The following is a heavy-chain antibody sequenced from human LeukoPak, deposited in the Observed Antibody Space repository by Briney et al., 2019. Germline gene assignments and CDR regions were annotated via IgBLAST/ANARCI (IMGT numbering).Heavy chain of an antibody. J-gene: IGHJ3*02. D-gene: IGHD2-15*01. CDR1: GGSISSYY. Sequence: PSETLSLTCTVSGGSISSYYWSWIRQPPGKGLEWIGYIYYSGSTNYNPSLKSRVTISVDTSKNQFSLKLSSVTAADTAVCYCAREEGCSGGSCYDAFDIWGQGTMVTVSS. CDR3: AREEGCSGGSCYDAFDI. V-gene: IGHV4-59*01. CDR2: IYYSGST.